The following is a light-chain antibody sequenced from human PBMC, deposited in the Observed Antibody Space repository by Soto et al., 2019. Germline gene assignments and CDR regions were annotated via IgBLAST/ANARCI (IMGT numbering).Light chain of an antibody. CDR2: GAS. CDR3: QQYGSSPWT. CDR1: QSVSNNY. J-gene: IGKJ1*01. Sequence: EIVLTQSPDTLTLSPGEGATLSCRASQSVSNNYLAWYQQKPGQAPRLLMYGASSRATGIPDRFSGGGSGTDFTLTLSRLEPEHFAVYYCQQYGSSPWTFGQGTTVEIK. V-gene: IGKV3-20*01.